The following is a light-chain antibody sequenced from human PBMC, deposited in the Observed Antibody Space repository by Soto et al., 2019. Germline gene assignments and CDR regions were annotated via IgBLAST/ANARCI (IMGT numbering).Light chain of an antibody. Sequence: QSALTQPPSVSGSPGQSVTISCTGTSTDFVSYNRVSWYQQPPGTAPKLIIYGASNRPSGVPDRFSESKSGNTASLTISGLQAADEADYYCSLYTSENTYVFGTGTKV. J-gene: IGLJ1*01. CDR3: SLYTSENTYV. CDR2: GAS. V-gene: IGLV2-18*01. CDR1: STDFVSYNR.